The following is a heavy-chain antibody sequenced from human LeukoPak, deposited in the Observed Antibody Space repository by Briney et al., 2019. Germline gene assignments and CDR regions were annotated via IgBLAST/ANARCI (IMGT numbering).Heavy chain of an antibody. J-gene: IGHJ4*02. CDR1: GFTFSSYG. CDR2: ISYDGSNK. CDR3: ANGYDSSGYAFDY. V-gene: IGHV3-30*18. D-gene: IGHD3-22*01. Sequence: GGSLRLSCAASGFTFSSYGMHWVRQAPGKGLEWVAVISYDGSNKYYADSVKGRFTISRDNSKNTLYLQMNSLRAEDTAVYYCANGYDSSGYAFDYWGQGTLVTVSS.